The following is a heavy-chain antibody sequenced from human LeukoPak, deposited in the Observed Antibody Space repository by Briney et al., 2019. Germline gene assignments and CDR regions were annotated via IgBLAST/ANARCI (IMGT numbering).Heavy chain of an antibody. D-gene: IGHD3-22*01. Sequence: PGESLKISCKGSGYSFTSYWIGWVRQMPGKGLEWMGIIYPGDSDTRYSPSFQGQVTISADKSISTAYLQWSSLKASDTAMYSXXXXXXXXSGYSFGTFDYWGQGTLVTVSS. CDR1: GYSFTSYW. J-gene: IGHJ4*02. CDR3: XXXXXXXSGYSFGTFDY. CDR2: IYPGDSDT. V-gene: IGHV5-51*01.